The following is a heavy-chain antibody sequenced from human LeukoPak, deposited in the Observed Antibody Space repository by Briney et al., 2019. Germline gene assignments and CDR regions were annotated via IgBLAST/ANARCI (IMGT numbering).Heavy chain of an antibody. CDR2: IYYSGST. V-gene: IGHV4-59*08. CDR1: GGSISSYY. CDR3: ARHITYYYDSSIPYFDY. D-gene: IGHD3-22*01. J-gene: IGHJ4*02. Sequence: SETLSLTCTVSGGSISSYYWSWIRQPPGKGLEWIGYIYYSGSTNYNPSLKSRVTISVDTSKNQFSLKLSSVTAADTAVYYCARHITYYYDSSIPYFDYWGQGTLVTVSS.